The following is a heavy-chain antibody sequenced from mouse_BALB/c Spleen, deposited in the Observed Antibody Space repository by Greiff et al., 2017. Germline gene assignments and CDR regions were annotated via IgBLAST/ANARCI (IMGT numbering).Heavy chain of an antibody. V-gene: IGHV3-6*02. J-gene: IGHJ2*01. Sequence: VQLKESGPGLVKPSQSLSLTCSVTGYSITSGYYWNWIRQFPGNKLEWMGYISYDGSNNYNPSLKNRISITRDTSKNQFFLKLNSVTTEDTATYYCARDGYYGSRGYFDYWGQGTTLTVSS. CDR3: ARDGYYGSRGYFDY. D-gene: IGHD1-1*01. CDR1: GYSITSGYY. CDR2: ISYDGSN.